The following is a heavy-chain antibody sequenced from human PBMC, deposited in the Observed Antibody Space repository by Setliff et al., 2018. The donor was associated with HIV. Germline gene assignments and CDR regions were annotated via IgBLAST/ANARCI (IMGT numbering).Heavy chain of an antibody. D-gene: IGHD5-12*01. CDR1: GYSFTNHY. V-gene: IGHV1-46*04. Sequence: ASVKVSCKPSGYSFTNHYMHWVRQAPGQGLEWMGVINPTGGSTRNTQKLPGRVAMTRDTSTSTVYMELSSLRSEDTAVYYCASAGAWQRNALDIWGQGTMVTV. CDR3: ASAGAWQRNALDI. CDR2: INPTGGST. J-gene: IGHJ3*02.